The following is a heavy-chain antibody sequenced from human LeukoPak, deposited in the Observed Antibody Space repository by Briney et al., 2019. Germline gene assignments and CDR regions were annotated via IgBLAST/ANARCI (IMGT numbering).Heavy chain of an antibody. J-gene: IGHJ3*02. CDR1: GGSISSGSYY. CDR2: IYTSGST. Sequence: SETLPLTCTVSGGSISSGSYYWSWIRQPAGKGLEWIGRIYTSGSTNYNPSLKNRVTMSVDTSKNQFSLKLSSVTAADTAVYYCARDPPVDFWSGYGTFDIWGQGTMVTVSS. CDR3: ARDPPVDFWSGYGTFDI. V-gene: IGHV4-61*02. D-gene: IGHD3-3*01.